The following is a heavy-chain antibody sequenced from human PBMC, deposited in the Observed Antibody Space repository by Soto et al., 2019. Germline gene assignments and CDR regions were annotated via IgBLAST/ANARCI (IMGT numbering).Heavy chain of an antibody. J-gene: IGHJ4*02. Sequence: EVQLLASGGGLIQPGGSLRLSCAASGFTFSTYSMTWFRQAPGKGLEWVSGLSDSGDTTYYADSVKGRFTISRDYSKNALFLQTNSLRAEDTAGYYCARDRRSWNSTEIDYWGQGSLVTVAS. CDR3: ARDRRSWNSTEIDY. V-gene: IGHV3-23*01. CDR2: LSDSGDTT. D-gene: IGHD1-7*01. CDR1: GFTFSTYS.